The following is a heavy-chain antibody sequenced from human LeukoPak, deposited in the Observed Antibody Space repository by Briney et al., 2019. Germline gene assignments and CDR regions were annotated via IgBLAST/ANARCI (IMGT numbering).Heavy chain of an antibody. CDR2: IYTSGST. CDR3: ARIYGSGID. Sequence: SQTLSLTCTVSGGSISSGSYYWSWIRQPAGKGLEWIVRIYTSGSTNYNPSLKSRVTISVDTSKNQFSLKLSSVTAADTAVYYCARIYGSGIDWGQGTLVTVSS. CDR1: GGSISSGSYY. J-gene: IGHJ4*02. D-gene: IGHD3-10*01. V-gene: IGHV4-61*02.